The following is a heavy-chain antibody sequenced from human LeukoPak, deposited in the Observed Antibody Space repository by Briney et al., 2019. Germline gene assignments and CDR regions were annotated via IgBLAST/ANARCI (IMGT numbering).Heavy chain of an antibody. CDR2: NDYSGAT. Sequence: TSETLSLTCTVSGGSISTYYWSWIRQPPGKGLEWIGYNDYSGATNYNPSLKSRVTMSVDTSKPQFSLKLSSVTTADTAVYYCASVGSYCFEYWGQGTLVTVSS. CDR3: ASVGSYCFEY. V-gene: IGHV4-59*01. CDR1: GGSISTYY. J-gene: IGHJ4*02. D-gene: IGHD3-10*01.